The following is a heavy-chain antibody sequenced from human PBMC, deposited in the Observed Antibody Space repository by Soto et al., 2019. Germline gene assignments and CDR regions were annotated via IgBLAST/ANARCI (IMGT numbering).Heavy chain of an antibody. D-gene: IGHD4-17*01. CDR3: AGPYGDYALNYYYYYGMDV. V-gene: IGHV1-46*01. CDR2: INPSGGST. Sequence: ASVKVSCKAPGNTLASYYMHWVRQAPGQGLEWMGIINPSGGSTNYAQKFQGRVTMTRDTSTSTVYMELSSLRSEDTAVYYCAGPYGDYALNYYYYYGMDVWG. CDR1: GNTLASYY. J-gene: IGHJ6*02.